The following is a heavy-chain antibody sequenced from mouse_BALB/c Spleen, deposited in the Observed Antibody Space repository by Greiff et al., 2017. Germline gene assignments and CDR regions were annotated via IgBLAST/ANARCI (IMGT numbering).Heavy chain of an antibody. J-gene: IGHJ3*01. V-gene: IGHV14-3*02. D-gene: IGHD2-2*01. Sequence: LVESGAELVKPGASVKLSCTASGFNIKDTYMHWVKQRPEQGLEWIGRIDPANGNTKYDPKFQGKATITADTSSNTAYLQLSSLTSEDTAVYYCARGYYGYDGFADWGQGTLVTVSA. CDR2: IDPANGNT. CDR3: ARGYYGYDGFAD. CDR1: GFNIKDTY.